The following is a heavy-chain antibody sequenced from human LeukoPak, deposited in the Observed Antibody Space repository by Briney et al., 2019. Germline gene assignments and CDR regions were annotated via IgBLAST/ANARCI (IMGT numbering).Heavy chain of an antibody. CDR1: GYTFTSYG. J-gene: IGHJ4*02. D-gene: IGHD1-26*01. V-gene: IGHV1-18*01. CDR2: FSAYNGNT. CDR3: ARDDGGSYLRYFDY. Sequence: ASVKVSCKASGYTFTSYGISWVRQAPGQGLEWMGWFSAYNGNTNYAQKLKGRVTVTTDTSTSTAYMELRSLRSDDTAVYYCARDDGGSYLRYFDYWGQGTLVTVSS.